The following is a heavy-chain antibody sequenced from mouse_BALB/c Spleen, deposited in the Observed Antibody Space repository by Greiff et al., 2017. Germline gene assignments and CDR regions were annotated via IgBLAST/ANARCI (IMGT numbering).Heavy chain of an antibody. Sequence: QVQLKQSGAELARPGASVKMSCKASGYTFTSYTMHWVKQRPGQGLEWIGYINPSSGYTNYNQKFKDKATLTADKSSSTAYMQLSSLTSEDSAVYYCARSYGNYVAMDYWGQGTSVTVSS. CDR2: INPSSGYT. CDR3: ARSYGNYVAMDY. V-gene: IGHV1-4*01. J-gene: IGHJ4*01. D-gene: IGHD2-10*02. CDR1: GYTFTSYT.